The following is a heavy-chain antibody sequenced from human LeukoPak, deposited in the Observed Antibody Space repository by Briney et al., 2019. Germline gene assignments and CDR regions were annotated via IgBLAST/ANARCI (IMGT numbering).Heavy chain of an antibody. J-gene: IGHJ5*02. CDR1: GGSISSYY. V-gene: IGHV4-59*01. CDR2: IYYSGST. D-gene: IGHD2-21*02. CDR3: ARVGSGPYCGGDCCGWFDP. Sequence: SETLSLTCTVSGGSISSYYWSWIRQPPGKGLEWIGYIYYSGSTNYNPSLKSRVTISVDTSKNQFSLKLSSVTAADTAVYYCARVGSGPYCGGDCCGWFDPWGQGTLVTVSS.